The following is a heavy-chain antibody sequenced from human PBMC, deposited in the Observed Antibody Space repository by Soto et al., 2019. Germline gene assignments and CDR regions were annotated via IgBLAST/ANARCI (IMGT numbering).Heavy chain of an antibody. J-gene: IGHJ4*02. CDR2: IYSGGST. CDR3: ARGKPHGWYAW. CDR1: GFTVISNY. Sequence: PWGYRRLSCAASGFTVISNYISWVRQAPGKGLEWVSVIYSGGSTYYADSVKGRFTISRDNSKNTLYLQMNSLRAEDTAVYYCARGKPHGWYAWWGQGTLVTVSS. D-gene: IGHD6-19*01. V-gene: IGHV3-53*01.